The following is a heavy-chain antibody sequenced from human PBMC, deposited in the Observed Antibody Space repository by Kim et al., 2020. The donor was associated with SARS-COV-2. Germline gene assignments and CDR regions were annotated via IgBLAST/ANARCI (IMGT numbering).Heavy chain of an antibody. J-gene: IGHJ4*02. Sequence: SVKVSCKASGGTFSSYAISWVRQAPGQGLEWMGRIIPILGIANYAQKFQGRVTITADKSTSTAYMELSSLRSEDTAVYYCAREKVELGSYFDYWGQGTL. V-gene: IGHV1-69*04. CDR3: AREKVELGSYFDY. D-gene: IGHD7-27*01. CDR2: IIPILGIA. CDR1: GGTFSSYA.